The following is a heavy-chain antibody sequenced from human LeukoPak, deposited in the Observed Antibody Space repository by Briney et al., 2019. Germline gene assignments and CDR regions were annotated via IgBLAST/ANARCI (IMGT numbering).Heavy chain of an antibody. V-gene: IGHV1-69*04. D-gene: IGHD3-10*01. J-gene: IGHJ4*02. Sequence: ASVKVSCKASGGTFSSYAISWVRQAPGQGLEWMGRIIPILGIANYAQKLQGRVTMTTDTSTSTAYMELRSLRSDDTAVYFCARVSSSGFRQTMVRGVIPFDYWGQGTLVTVSS. CDR3: ARVSSSGFRQTMVRGVIPFDY. CDR1: GGTFSSYA. CDR2: IIPILGIA.